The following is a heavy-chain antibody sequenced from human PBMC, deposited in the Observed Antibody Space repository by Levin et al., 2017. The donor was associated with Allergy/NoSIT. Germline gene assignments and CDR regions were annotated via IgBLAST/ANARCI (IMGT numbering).Heavy chain of an antibody. Sequence: GESLKISCKGSGYSFINYWIGWVRQMPGKGLEWMGIIYPGDSDTRYSPSFQGQVTISADKSISTAYLQWSSLKASDSAIYYCARWGIPGRRTGGWFDPWGQGTLVTVSS. V-gene: IGHV5-51*01. CDR3: ARWGIPGRRTGGWFDP. CDR2: IYPGDSDT. D-gene: IGHD6-6*01. CDR1: GYSFINYW. J-gene: IGHJ5*02.